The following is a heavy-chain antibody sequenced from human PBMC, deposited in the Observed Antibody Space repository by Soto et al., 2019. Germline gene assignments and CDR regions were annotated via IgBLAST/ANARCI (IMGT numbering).Heavy chain of an antibody. CDR2: IIPILGIA. D-gene: IGHD6-13*01. CDR1: GGTFSSYT. CDR3: ARDLRQQLAYNWFDP. Sequence: SVKVSCKASGGTFSSYTISWVRQAPGQGLEWMGRIIPILGIANYAQKFQGRVTITADKSTSTAYMELSSLRSEDTAVYYCARDLRQQLAYNWFDPWGQGTLVTVSS. V-gene: IGHV1-69*04. J-gene: IGHJ5*02.